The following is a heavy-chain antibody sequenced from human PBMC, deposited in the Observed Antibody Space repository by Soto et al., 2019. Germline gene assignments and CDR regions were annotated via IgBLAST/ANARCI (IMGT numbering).Heavy chain of an antibody. CDR3: ARGSGLVVVTAMPHWFDP. V-gene: IGHV1-58*01. Sequence: GASVKVSCKASGFTFTSSAVQWVRQARGQRLEWIGWIVVGSGNTNYAQKFQGRVTITADESTSTAYMELSSLRSEDTAVYYCARGSGLVVVTAMPHWFDPWGQGTLVTVSS. J-gene: IGHJ5*02. CDR1: GFTFTSSA. D-gene: IGHD2-21*02. CDR2: IVVGSGNT.